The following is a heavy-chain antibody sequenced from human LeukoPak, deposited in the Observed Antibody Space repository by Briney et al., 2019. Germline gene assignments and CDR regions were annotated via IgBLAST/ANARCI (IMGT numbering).Heavy chain of an antibody. V-gene: IGHV4-34*01. J-gene: IGHJ4*02. CDR3: ARGQRSRDIVVVPAPGHFDY. D-gene: IGHD2-2*01. CDR1: GGSFSVYY. Sequence: PSETLSLTCAVYGGSFSVYYWSWIRQPPGKGLEWIGEINHSGSTNYNPSLKSRVTISVDTSKNQFSLKLSSVTAADTAVYYCARGQRSRDIVVVPAPGHFDYWGQGTLVTVSS. CDR2: INHSGST.